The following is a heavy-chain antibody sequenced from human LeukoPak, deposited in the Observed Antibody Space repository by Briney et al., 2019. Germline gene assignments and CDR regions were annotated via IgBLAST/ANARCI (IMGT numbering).Heavy chain of an antibody. CDR2: INPNSGGT. CDR1: GYTFTSYD. Sequence: ASVKVSCKASGYTFTSYDINWVRQATGQGLEWMGWINPNSGGTNYAQKFQGRVTMTRDTSISTAYMELSRLRSDDTAVYYCASSLYDYVWGSYHYYYYYMDVWGKGTTVTISS. J-gene: IGHJ6*03. CDR3: ASSLYDYVWGSYHYYYYYMDV. D-gene: IGHD3-16*02. V-gene: IGHV1-2*02.